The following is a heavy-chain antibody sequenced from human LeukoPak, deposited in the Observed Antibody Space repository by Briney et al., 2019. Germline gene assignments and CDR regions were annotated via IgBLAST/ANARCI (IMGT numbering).Heavy chain of an antibody. J-gene: IGHJ4*02. CDR2: ISAGGGST. CDR1: GFTFSGYA. CDR3: AKYSGYCSSTSCYGNYYFDY. D-gene: IGHD2-2*01. V-gene: IGHV3-23*01. Sequence: GGSLRLSCAASGFTFSGYAMSWVRQAPGKGLEWVSAISAGGGSTYYADSVKGRFTISRDNSKNTLYLQMNSLRAEDTAVYYCAKYSGYCSSTSCYGNYYFDYWGQGTLVTVSS.